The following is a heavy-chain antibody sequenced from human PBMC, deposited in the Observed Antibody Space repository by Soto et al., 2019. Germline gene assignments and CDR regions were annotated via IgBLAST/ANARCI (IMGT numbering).Heavy chain of an antibody. CDR3: ARDLWGYCRVDCYPLDV. Sequence: QVRLQESGPGLVKPSENLSLTCTVSGASISRYYWSWIRQSPGKGLEWIGYLYNTGSTIYNPSLKSRVTISVNTSKNHFSLKISSVTAADTAVYYCARDLWGYCRVDCYPLDVWGQGTTVTVSS. D-gene: IGHD2-21*02. CDR1: GASISRYY. V-gene: IGHV4-59*01. CDR2: LYNTGST. J-gene: IGHJ6*02.